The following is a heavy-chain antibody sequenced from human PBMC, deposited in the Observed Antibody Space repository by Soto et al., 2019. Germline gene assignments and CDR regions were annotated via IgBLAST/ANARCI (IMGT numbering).Heavy chain of an antibody. V-gene: IGHV1-69*04. D-gene: IGHD3-3*01. CDR3: ARDASAHAFPAY. CDR1: RGTFSSYT. J-gene: IGHJ4*02. Sequence: SVKVSCKASRGTFSSYTISWVRQAPGQGLEWMGRIIPILGIANYAQKFQGRVTITADKSTSTAYMELSSLRSEDTAVYYCARDASAHAFPAYWGQRTLVPVSP. CDR2: IIPILGIA.